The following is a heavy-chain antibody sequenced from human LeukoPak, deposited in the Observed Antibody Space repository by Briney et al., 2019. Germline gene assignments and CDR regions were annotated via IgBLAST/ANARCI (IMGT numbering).Heavy chain of an antibody. CDR2: ISDSGNT. Sequence: SETLSLTCTVSGGPITSSLFYWGWIRQPPGKGLEWIGSISDSGNTYYNPSLLSRVTMSVDPSKNHFSLKLSSVTAADTAVYFCARRLGGSYWGGAFDVWGQGTMVPVS. CDR3: ARRLGGSYWGGAFDV. J-gene: IGHJ3*01. D-gene: IGHD1-26*01. CDR1: GGPITSSLFY. V-gene: IGHV4-39*02.